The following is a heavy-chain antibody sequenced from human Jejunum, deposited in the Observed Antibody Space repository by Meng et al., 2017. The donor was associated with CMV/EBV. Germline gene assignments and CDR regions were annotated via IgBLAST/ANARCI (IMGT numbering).Heavy chain of an antibody. CDR2: ITGSSFYI. V-gene: IGHV3-21*01. CDR1: GFMFSGYS. D-gene: IGHD1-1*01. Sequence: LSGAASGFMFSGYSMNWVRQAPGKGLEWVSSITGSSFYIYYADSVKGRFTISRDNAKNSLYLQMNSLRAEDTAVYYCVTSERYDYWGQGTLVTVSS. J-gene: IGHJ4*02. CDR3: VTSERYDY.